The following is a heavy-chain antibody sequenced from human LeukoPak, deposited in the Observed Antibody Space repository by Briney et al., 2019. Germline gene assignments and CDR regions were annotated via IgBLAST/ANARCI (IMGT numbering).Heavy chain of an antibody. CDR2: VYYSGST. D-gene: IGHD5-24*01. V-gene: IGHV4-59*01. CDR3: ARVVPDGYSDY. CDR1: GCSISYYY. J-gene: IGHJ4*02. Sequence: SETLSLTCTVSGCSISYYYWSWVRQPPGKGLEWIGYVYYSGSTKYNPSLASRLTISVDTSMNQFSLKLSSVTAADTAVYYCARVVPDGYSDYWGQGTLVTVSS.